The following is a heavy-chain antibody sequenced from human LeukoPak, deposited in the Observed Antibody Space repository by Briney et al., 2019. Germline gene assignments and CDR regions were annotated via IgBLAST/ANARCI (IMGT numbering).Heavy chain of an antibody. CDR1: GFTFSSYW. Sequence: GGSLRLSCAASGFTFSSYWMSWVRQAPGKGLEWVANINQDGSEKYSVDSVKGRFTISRDNAKNSLYLQMNSLRAEDTAVYYCAREYYSDSSGSDYWGQGTLLTVSS. CDR3: AREYYSDSSGSDY. V-gene: IGHV3-7*05. CDR2: INQDGSEK. D-gene: IGHD3-22*01. J-gene: IGHJ4*02.